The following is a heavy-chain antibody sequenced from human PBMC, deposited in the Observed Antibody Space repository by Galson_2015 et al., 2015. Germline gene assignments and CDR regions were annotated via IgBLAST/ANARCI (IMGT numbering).Heavy chain of an antibody. Sequence: SLRLSCAASGFTFSSYSMHWVRQAPGKGLEWVAVIWYDGSNKYYTDPVKGRFTISRDNSKKTLYLQMNSLRAEDTAVYYCARDESMSAAGTDYWGQGTLVTVSS. V-gene: IGHV3-33*01. J-gene: IGHJ4*02. D-gene: IGHD6-13*01. CDR1: GFTFSSYS. CDR2: IWYDGSNK. CDR3: ARDESMSAAGTDY.